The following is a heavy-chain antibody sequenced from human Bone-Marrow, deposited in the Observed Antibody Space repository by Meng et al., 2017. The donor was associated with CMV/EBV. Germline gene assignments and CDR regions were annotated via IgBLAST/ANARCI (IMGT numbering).Heavy chain of an antibody. Sequence: AKAKVSCNAYGYTFTSYGISWVRQAPGQGLEWMGWISAYNGNTNYAQKLQGRVTMTTDTSTGPAYMELRSLRSDAIAVYYCVTDPGYGGNWFDPWGQGTPVTVSS. V-gene: IGHV1-18*03. D-gene: IGHD4-23*01. CDR3: VTDPGYGGNWFDP. J-gene: IGHJ5*02. CDR2: ISAYNGNT. CDR1: GYTFTSYG.